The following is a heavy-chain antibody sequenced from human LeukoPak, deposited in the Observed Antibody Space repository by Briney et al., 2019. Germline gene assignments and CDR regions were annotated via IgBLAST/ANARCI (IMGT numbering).Heavy chain of an antibody. J-gene: IGHJ4*02. CDR2: ISSSGSTI. CDR3: ARRTTVADFDY. D-gene: IGHD4-23*01. CDR1: GFTFSSYE. Sequence: PGGSLRLSCAASGFTFSSYEMNWVRQAPGKGLEWVSYISSSGSTIYYADSVKGRFTISRDNAKNSLYLQMNSLRAEDTAVYYCARRTTVADFDYWGQGTLVTVSS. V-gene: IGHV3-48*03.